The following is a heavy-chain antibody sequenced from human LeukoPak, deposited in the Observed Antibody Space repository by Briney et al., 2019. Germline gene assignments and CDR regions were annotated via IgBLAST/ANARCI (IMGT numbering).Heavy chain of an antibody. Sequence: GGSLRLSCAASGFTFSSYEMNWVRQAPGKGLEWVAFIRYDGTNKYYADSVKGRFTISRDNSKNTLYLQMNSLRAEDTAVYYCARNLESVRRGSSLVYWGQGTLVTVSS. V-gene: IGHV3-30*02. D-gene: IGHD6-6*01. J-gene: IGHJ4*02. CDR2: IRYDGTNK. CDR1: GFTFSSYE. CDR3: ARNLESVRRGSSLVY.